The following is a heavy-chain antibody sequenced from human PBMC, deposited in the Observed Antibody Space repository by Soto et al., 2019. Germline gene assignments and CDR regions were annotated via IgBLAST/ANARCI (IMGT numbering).Heavy chain of an antibody. V-gene: IGHV1-46*01. J-gene: IGHJ2*01. CDR1: GYTFTSYY. CDR2: INPTGGST. CDR3: ARAGLRRYFDL. Sequence: GASVKVSCKTSGYTFTSYYIHWVRQAPGQGLEWMGIINPTGGSTTYAQKFLRRVTMTRDTSTSTVYMELSSLRSEDTAVYSCARAGLRRYFDLWGRGTLVTVS. D-gene: IGHD4-17*01.